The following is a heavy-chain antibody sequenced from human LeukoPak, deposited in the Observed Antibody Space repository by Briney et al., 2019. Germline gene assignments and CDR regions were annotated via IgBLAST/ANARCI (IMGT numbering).Heavy chain of an antibody. Sequence: SETLSLTCAVYGGSFSGYYWSWIRQPPGKGLEWIGEINHSGSTNYNPSLKSRVTISVDTSKNQFSLKLSSVTAADTAVYYCARSVLWFGELKFDYWGQGTLVTVSS. CDR3: ARSVLWFGELKFDY. CDR1: GGSFSGYY. CDR2: INHSGST. J-gene: IGHJ4*02. V-gene: IGHV4-34*01. D-gene: IGHD3-10*01.